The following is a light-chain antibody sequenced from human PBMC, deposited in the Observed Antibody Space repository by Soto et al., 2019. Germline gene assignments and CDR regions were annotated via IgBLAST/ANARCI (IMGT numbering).Light chain of an antibody. CDR3: QRTLT. V-gene: IGKV3-20*01. CDR2: GAS. J-gene: IGKJ4*01. CDR1: QSVSSSS. Sequence: EIVVTQSPGTLSLSPGERATLSCRASQSVSSSSLAWYQQKPGQAPRLLIYGASSRATGIPDRFSGSGSGTDFTLTISRLEPEDFAVYYCQRTLTFGGGTKVEIK.